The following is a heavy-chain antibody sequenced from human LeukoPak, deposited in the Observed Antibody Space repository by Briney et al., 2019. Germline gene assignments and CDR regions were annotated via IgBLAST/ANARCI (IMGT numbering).Heavy chain of an antibody. CDR1: GGSISSYY. Sequence: SETLSLTCTVSGGSISSYYWSWIRQPAGKGLEWIGRIYISGSTNYNPSLKSRVTMSVDTSKNQFSLKLSSVTAADTAVYYCARDASSSGANWFDPWGQGTLVTVSS. V-gene: IGHV4-4*07. CDR2: IYISGST. CDR3: ARDASSSGANWFDP. D-gene: IGHD6-6*01. J-gene: IGHJ5*02.